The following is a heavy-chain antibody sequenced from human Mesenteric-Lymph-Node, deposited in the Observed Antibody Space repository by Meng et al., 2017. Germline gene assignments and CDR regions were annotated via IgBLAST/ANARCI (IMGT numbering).Heavy chain of an antibody. V-gene: IGHV4-61*01. D-gene: IGHD1-7*01. CDR3: ARHPQFGTTMIEY. CDR1: GGSVSSGSSY. CDR2: IHYSGST. Sequence: QGRLQESGPGLGRPSETLSPPCTVSGGSVSSGSSYWSWIRQPPGKELEWIGYIHYSGSTNYKPSLKSRVTISVDTSKNQFSLKLSSVTAADTAVYYCARHPQFGTTMIEYWGQGTLVTVSS. J-gene: IGHJ4*02.